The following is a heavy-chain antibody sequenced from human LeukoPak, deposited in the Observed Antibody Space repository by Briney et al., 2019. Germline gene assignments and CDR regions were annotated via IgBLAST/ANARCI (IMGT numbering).Heavy chain of an antibody. CDR2: INEDGSEK. V-gene: IGHV3-7*01. J-gene: IGHJ6*04. Sequence: GGSLRLSCAASGFSFSTYWMTWVRQAPGKGLEWVANINEDGSEKHYVDSVRGRFTISRVNAKNSLYLQMHSLRAEDTAVYYCAKDRVAVAARVLDVWGKGTTVTVSS. CDR3: AKDRVAVAARVLDV. CDR1: GFSFSTYW. D-gene: IGHD6-19*01.